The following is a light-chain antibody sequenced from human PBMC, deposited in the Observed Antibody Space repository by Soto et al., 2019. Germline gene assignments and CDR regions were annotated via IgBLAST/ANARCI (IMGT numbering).Light chain of an antibody. CDR1: QGISSR. J-gene: IGKJ4*01. CDR3: QQTDSFPLT. CDR2: AGS. V-gene: IGKV1D-12*01. Sequence: DIQMSQSPSSVSASVEDRVTITCRASQGISSRLAWYQQKPGKAPKLLIYAGSNLQSDVPSRFSGSGSGTDFTLTISSLQPEDFATYYCQQTDSFPLTFGGGTKVEVK.